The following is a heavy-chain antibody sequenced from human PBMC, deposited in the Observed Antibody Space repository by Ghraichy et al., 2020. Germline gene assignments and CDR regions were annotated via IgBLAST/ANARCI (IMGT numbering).Heavy chain of an antibody. D-gene: IGHD1-26*01. CDR1: GFTFSNYA. CDR3: AKDHAWDIGWELPTYGMDV. CDR2: ISGRGGST. J-gene: IGHJ6*02. V-gene: IGHV3-23*01. Sequence: GGSLRLSCAASGFTFSNYALSWVRQAPGKGLEWVSGISGRGGSTYYADSVKGRFTISRDNSKTTLYLQMNSLRADDTAVYYCAKDHAWDIGWELPTYGMDVWGQGTTVTVSS.